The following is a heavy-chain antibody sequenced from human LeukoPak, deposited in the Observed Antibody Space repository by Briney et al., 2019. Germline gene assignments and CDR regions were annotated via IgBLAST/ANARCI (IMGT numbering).Heavy chain of an antibody. CDR3: ARDLKTYFDFWD. D-gene: IGHD3-3*01. J-gene: IGHJ4*02. CDR1: GFTFDDHG. Sequence: GGSLRLSCAASGFTFDDHGMSWVRHAPGKGLERVSNINWKGTGTDYADSVKGRFTISRDNAKNSLYLQMNSLRAEDTALYYCARDLKTYFDFWDWGQGTLVTVSS. CDR2: INWKGTGT. V-gene: IGHV3-20*04.